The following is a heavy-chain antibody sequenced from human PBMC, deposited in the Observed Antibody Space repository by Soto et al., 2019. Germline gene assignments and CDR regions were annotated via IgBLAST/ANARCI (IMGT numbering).Heavy chain of an antibody. CDR3: AKGRDCSGGSCYLHYYYGMDV. J-gene: IGHJ6*02. CDR2: ISGSGGST. D-gene: IGHD2-15*01. Sequence: GGSLRLSCAASGFTFSSYAMSWVRQAPWKGLEWVSAISGSGGSTYYADSVKGRFTISRDNSKNTLYLQMNSLRAEDTAVYYCAKGRDCSGGSCYLHYYYGMDVWGQGTAVTVSS. V-gene: IGHV3-23*01. CDR1: GFTFSSYA.